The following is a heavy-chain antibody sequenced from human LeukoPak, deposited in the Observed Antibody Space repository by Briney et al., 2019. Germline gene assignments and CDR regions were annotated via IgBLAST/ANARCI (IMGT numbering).Heavy chain of an antibody. CDR1: GYSISSGYY. J-gene: IGHJ4*02. Sequence: SETLSLTCAVSGYSISSGYYWGWIRQPPGKGLEWIGSIYHSGSTYYNPSLKSRVTISVDTSKNQFPLKLSSVTAADTAVYYCASQDTAMAPPLGYWGQGTLVTVSS. V-gene: IGHV4-38-2*01. D-gene: IGHD5-18*01. CDR3: ASQDTAMAPPLGY. CDR2: IYHSGST.